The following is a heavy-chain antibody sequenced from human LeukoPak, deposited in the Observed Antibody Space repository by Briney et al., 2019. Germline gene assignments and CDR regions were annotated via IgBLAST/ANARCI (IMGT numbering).Heavy chain of an antibody. CDR1: GFTFSTYA. J-gene: IGHJ6*02. CDR2: ISGSGGST. V-gene: IGHV3-23*01. D-gene: IGHD4-17*01. Sequence: GGSLRLSCAASGFTFSTYAMSWVRQAPGKGLQWVSAISGSGGSTYYVDSVKGRFTISRDNSKNTLYLQMNSLRAEDTAVYYCARWGDGDSRHYGMDVWGQGTTVTVSS. CDR3: ARWGDGDSRHYGMDV.